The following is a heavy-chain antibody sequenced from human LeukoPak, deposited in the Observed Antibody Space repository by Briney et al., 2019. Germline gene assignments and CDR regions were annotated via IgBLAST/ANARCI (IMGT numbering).Heavy chain of an antibody. CDR3: TRHVYSSGLDY. V-gene: IGHV3-73*01. Sequence: GGSLRLSCAASGFTFSGSAMHWVRQASGKGLEWVGRIRSKANSYATAYAASVKGRFAISRDDSKNTAYLQMNSLKTEDTAVYYCTRHVYSSGLDYWGQGTLVTVSS. CDR2: IRSKANSYAT. CDR1: GFTFSGSA. D-gene: IGHD6-19*01. J-gene: IGHJ4*02.